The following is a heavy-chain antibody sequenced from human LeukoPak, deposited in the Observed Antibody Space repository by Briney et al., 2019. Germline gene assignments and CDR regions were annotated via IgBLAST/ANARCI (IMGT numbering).Heavy chain of an antibody. CDR3: ARDVSRSFDY. CDR1: GFTFKDYW. CDR2: IKYDGSEI. Sequence: GESLRLSCVASGFTFKDYWMNWLRQAPEKGLEWVANIKYDGSEIYHADSVKGRFTISRDNAQNSLSLQMNNLRAEDTAVYYCARDVSRSFDYWGRGTLVTVSS. V-gene: IGHV3-7*01. J-gene: IGHJ4*02.